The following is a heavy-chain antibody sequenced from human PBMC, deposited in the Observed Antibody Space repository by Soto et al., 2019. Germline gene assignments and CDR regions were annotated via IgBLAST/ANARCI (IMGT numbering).Heavy chain of an antibody. CDR3: GRDLYQSVFYYGMDV. D-gene: IGHD2-2*01. Sequence: QVQVMQSGAEVKKPGASVKVSCKASGYTFTSYGISWVRQAPGQGLEWMGWISTYNGNTNYAQNLQGRVTMTTDTSKSTAYMELSSLRSDDTAVYYCGRDLYQSVFYYGMDVWGQGTTVTVAS. J-gene: IGHJ6*02. CDR1: GYTFTSYG. V-gene: IGHV1-18*01. CDR2: ISTYNGNT.